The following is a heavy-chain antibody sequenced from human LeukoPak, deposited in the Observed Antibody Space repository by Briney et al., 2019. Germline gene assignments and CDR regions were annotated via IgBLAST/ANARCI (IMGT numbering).Heavy chain of an antibody. V-gene: IGHV3-73*01. CDR1: GCTFSGSA. CDR2: SRSKANSYAT. D-gene: IGHD3-3*01. Sequence: GGSLKLSCAASGCTFSGSAMHGVRQASWKGLDWVGRSRSKANSYATAYAASVKGRFTISRDDSKNTAYLQMNSLKTEDTAVYYCTRHGRDDFWSGYYYGMDVWGQGNTVTVSS. CDR3: TRHGRDDFWSGYYYGMDV. J-gene: IGHJ6*02.